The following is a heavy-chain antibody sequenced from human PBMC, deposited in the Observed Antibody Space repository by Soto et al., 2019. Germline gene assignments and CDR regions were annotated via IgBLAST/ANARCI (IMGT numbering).Heavy chain of an antibody. Sequence: SGTLSLTCTVSGGSISGSSYYWGWIRQPPGKGLEWIGSIYYSGSTYYNPSLKSRVTISVDTSKNQFSLKLSSVTAADTAVYYCARDVDTAMGAFDYWGQGTLVTVS. CDR3: ARDVDTAMGAFDY. D-gene: IGHD5-18*01. V-gene: IGHV4-39*02. CDR2: IYYSGST. J-gene: IGHJ4*02. CDR1: GGSISGSSYY.